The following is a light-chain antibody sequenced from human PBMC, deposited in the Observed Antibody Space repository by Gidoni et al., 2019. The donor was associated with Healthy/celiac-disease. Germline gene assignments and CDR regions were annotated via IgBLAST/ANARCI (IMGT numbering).Light chain of an antibody. Sequence: DIQMTQSPSTLSASVGDRVTITCRASQSISSWLAWYQQKPGKAPKLLIYDASSLESGVPSRFSGSGSGTEFTLTISSLQPDDFATYYCQQYNSYTFTFGPGTKVEIK. V-gene: IGKV1-5*01. CDR2: DAS. J-gene: IGKJ3*01. CDR1: QSISSW. CDR3: QQYNSYTFT.